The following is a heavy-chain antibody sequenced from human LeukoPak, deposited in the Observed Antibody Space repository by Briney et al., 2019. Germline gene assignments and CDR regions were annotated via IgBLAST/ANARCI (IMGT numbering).Heavy chain of an antibody. J-gene: IGHJ4*02. CDR3: ARGGPLSYSSSQN. V-gene: IGHV1-8*01. D-gene: IGHD6-6*01. CDR1: GYTFTSYD. Sequence: ASVKVSYKASGYTFTSYDINWVRQATGQGLEWMGWMNPNSGNTGYAQKFQGRVTMTRNTSISTAYMELGSLRSEDTAVYYCARGGPLSYSSSQNWGQGTLVTVSS. CDR2: MNPNSGNT.